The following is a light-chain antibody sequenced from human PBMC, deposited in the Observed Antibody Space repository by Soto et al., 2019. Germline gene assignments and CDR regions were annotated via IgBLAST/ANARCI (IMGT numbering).Light chain of an antibody. J-gene: IGLJ1*01. V-gene: IGLV1-44*01. CDR2: RKN. CDR3: AAQDDCPNAQCV. Sequence: KIGSNTVKWCQQRPGPAPKLLIYRKNQWPSGVPDPLSGSTSDTSAPPAINGPQSDDEADYYCAAQDDCPNAQCVFGTGT. CDR1: KIGSNT.